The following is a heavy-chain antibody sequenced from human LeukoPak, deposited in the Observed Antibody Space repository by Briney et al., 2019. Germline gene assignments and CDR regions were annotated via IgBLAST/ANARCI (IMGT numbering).Heavy chain of an antibody. Sequence: SETLSLTCAVYGGSFSGYYWSWIRQPPGKGLEWIGEINHSGSTNYNPSLKSRVTISVDTSKNQFSLKLSSVTAADTAVYYCARMRAADNNNWFDPWGQGTLVTVSS. CDR3: ARMRAADNNNWFDP. CDR1: GGSFSGYY. J-gene: IGHJ5*02. V-gene: IGHV4-34*01. CDR2: INHSGST. D-gene: IGHD6-13*01.